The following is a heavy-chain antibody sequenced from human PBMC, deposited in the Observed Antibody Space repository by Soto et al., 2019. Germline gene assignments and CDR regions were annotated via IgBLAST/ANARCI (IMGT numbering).Heavy chain of an antibody. J-gene: IGHJ6*02. D-gene: IGHD2-2*01. Sequence: SETLSLTCTVSGGSISSYYWSWIRQPPGKGLEWIGYIYYSGSTNYNPSLKSRVTMSVDTSKNQFCLKLSSVTAADTAVYYCARSQGSSTSLEIYYYSYYGMDVWGQGTTVTVSS. CDR2: IYYSGST. CDR1: GGSISSYY. CDR3: ARSQGSSTSLEIYYYSYYGMDV. V-gene: IGHV4-59*01.